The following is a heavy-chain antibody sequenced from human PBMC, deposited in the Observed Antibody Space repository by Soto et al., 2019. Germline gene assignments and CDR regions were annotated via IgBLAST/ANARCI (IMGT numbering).Heavy chain of an antibody. D-gene: IGHD1-20*01. CDR1: GFTFSTSG. V-gene: IGHV1-18*01. CDR2: LRPDNGNR. Sequence: GGSLRLSCAASGFTFSTSGISWVRQAPGQGLEWVGWLRPDNGNRKSAQRLQGRVTLTTDTSASTAYMELRSLTSDDTAMYYCARDTESNRYNDWGQGTLVTVSS. CDR3: ARDTESNRYND. J-gene: IGHJ1*01.